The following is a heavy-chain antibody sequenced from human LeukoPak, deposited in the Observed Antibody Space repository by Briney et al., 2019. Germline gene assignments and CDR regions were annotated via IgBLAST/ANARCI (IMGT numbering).Heavy chain of an antibody. D-gene: IGHD2-15*01. Sequence: PSETLTLTCTVSGGSISSGDYYWSWIRQPPGKGLEWIGYIYYSGSTYYNPSLKGRVTISVDTSKNQFSLKLSSVTAADTAVYYCARQVGYCSGGSCYYNWFDPWGQGTLVTVSS. CDR3: ARQVGYCSGGSCYYNWFDP. J-gene: IGHJ5*02. CDR1: GGSISSGDYY. V-gene: IGHV4-30-4*08. CDR2: IYYSGST.